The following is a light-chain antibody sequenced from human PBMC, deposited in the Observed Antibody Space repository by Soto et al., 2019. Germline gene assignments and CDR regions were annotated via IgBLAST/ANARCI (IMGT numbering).Light chain of an antibody. J-gene: IGKJ1*01. CDR3: QQSYSTPRT. V-gene: IGKV1-39*01. Sequence: DIQITQSPSSLSASVGDRVTITCRASQSISTYLNWYQQKAGLAPKLLIYAASSLQSGVSSRFSGSGSGTDFTLTISSLQPEDFATYYCQQSYSTPRTFGQGTKVDNK. CDR1: QSISTY. CDR2: AAS.